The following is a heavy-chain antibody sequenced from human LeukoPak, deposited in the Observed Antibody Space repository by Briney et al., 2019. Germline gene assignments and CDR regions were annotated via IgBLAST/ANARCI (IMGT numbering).Heavy chain of an antibody. D-gene: IGHD3-10*01. CDR2: ISYDGSNK. CDR1: GFTFSSFG. CDR3: AKSHRPVITMIRGSPDWFDP. J-gene: IGHJ5*02. V-gene: IGHV3-30*18. Sequence: PGGSLRLSCAASGFTFSSFGMHRVRQAPGKGLEWVAVISYDGSNKYYADSVKGRFTISRDNSKNTLYLQMNSLRAEDTAVYYCAKSHRPVITMIRGSPDWFDPWGQGTLVTVSS.